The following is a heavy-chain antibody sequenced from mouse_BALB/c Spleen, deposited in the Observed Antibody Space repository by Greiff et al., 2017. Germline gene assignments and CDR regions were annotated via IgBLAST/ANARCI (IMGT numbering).Heavy chain of an antibody. CDR1: GFSLTSYG. D-gene: IGHD1-1*01. Sequence: QVQLQQSGPGLVAPSQSLSITCTVSGFSLTSYGVHWVRQPPGKGLEWLGVIWAGGSTNYNSALMSRLSISKDNSKSQVFLKMNSLQTDDTAMYYCAREGTTVVALYYYAMDDWGQGTSVTVSS. CDR3: AREGTTVVALYYYAMDD. V-gene: IGHV2-9*02. J-gene: IGHJ4*01. CDR2: IWAGGST.